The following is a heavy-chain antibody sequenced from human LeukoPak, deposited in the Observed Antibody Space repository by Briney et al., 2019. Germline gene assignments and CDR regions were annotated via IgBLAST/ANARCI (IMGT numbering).Heavy chain of an antibody. D-gene: IGHD3-22*01. V-gene: IGHV3-48*03. CDR2: ISSSGITI. J-gene: IGHJ3*02. Sequence: SGESLRLSCAASGFTFSPYEMNWVRQAPGKGLEWVSCISSSGITIYYADSVKGRFTISRDNAKNSLFLQMNSLRAEDTAVYYCVRDDDTDAFDIWGQGTMVTVSS. CDR1: GFTFSPYE. CDR3: VRDDDTDAFDI.